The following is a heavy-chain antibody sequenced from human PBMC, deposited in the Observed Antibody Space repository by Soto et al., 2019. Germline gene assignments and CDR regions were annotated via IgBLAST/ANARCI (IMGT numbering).Heavy chain of an antibody. D-gene: IGHD6-6*01. CDR2: IYYDGNT. J-gene: IGHJ4*02. V-gene: IGHV4-39*01. Sequence: SETLSLTCTVSGCSITSSSHYWGWIRQPPGKGLECIGNIYYDGNTYYNPSLKSRVTISLDTSKNQFSLRLNSVTAADTAVYYCARSSITPRLFMYPFDYWGKGTLVTVSS. CDR1: GCSITSSSHY. CDR3: ARSSITPRLFMYPFDY.